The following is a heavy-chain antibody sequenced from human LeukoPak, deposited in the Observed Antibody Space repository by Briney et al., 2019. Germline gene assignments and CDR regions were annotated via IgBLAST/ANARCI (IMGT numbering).Heavy chain of an antibody. CDR3: AREGVWFGELLGFDY. Sequence: GGSLRLSCAASGFTFSSYSMNWVRQAPGKGLEWVSSISSSSSYIYYADSVKDRFTISRDNAKNSLYLQMNSLRAEDTAVYYCAREGVWFGELLGFDYWSQGTLVTVSS. V-gene: IGHV3-21*01. CDR2: ISSSSSYI. D-gene: IGHD3-10*01. CDR1: GFTFSSYS. J-gene: IGHJ4*02.